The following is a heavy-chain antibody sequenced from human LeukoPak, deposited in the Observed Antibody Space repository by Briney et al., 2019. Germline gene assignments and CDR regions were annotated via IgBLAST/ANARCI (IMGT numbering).Heavy chain of an antibody. CDR2: ISAYNGNT. V-gene: IGHV1-18*01. CDR3: ARDSNYDYVWGSLPKTPNWFDP. D-gene: IGHD3-16*01. CDR1: GGPFSGHG. Sequence: ASVKVSCKVSGGPFSGHGISWVRQAPGQGLEWMGWISAYNGNTNYAQKLQGRVTMTTDTSTSTAYMELRSLRSDDTAVYYCARDSNYDYVWGSLPKTPNWFDPWGQGTLVTVSS. J-gene: IGHJ5*02.